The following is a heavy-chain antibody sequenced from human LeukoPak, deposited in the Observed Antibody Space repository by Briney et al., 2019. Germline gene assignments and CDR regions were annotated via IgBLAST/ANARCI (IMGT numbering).Heavy chain of an antibody. D-gene: IGHD3-22*01. Sequence: EASVKVSCKASGGTFSSYAISWVRQAPGQGLEWMGGIIPIFGTANYAQKFQGRVTITADESTSTAYMEPSSLRSEDTAVYYCASGDSSGYYSRGRPLGMDVWGQGTTVTVSS. V-gene: IGHV1-69*13. CDR3: ASGDSSGYYSRGRPLGMDV. J-gene: IGHJ6*02. CDR1: GGTFSSYA. CDR2: IIPIFGTA.